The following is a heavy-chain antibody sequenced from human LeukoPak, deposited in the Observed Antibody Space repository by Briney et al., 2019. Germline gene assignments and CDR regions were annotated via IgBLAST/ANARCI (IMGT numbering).Heavy chain of an antibody. Sequence: PGGSLRLSCAASGFSFSTHTMNWVRQAPGKGLEWVSSISASSSDIYYADSVKGRFTISRDNAKSSVYLQMDSLRADDTAVFYCASNFWTRRNIDYWGQGTLVTVSS. CDR3: ASNFWTRRNIDY. V-gene: IGHV3-21*01. CDR2: ISASSSDI. CDR1: GFSFSTHT. D-gene: IGHD3/OR15-3a*01. J-gene: IGHJ4*02.